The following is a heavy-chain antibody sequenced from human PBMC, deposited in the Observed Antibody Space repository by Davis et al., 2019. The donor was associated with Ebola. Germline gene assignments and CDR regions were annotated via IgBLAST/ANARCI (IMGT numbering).Heavy chain of an antibody. D-gene: IGHD2-15*01. CDR1: GYTFTSYD. J-gene: IGHJ6*02. V-gene: IGHV1-8*01. Sequence: AASVKVSCKASGYTFTSYDINWVRQAAGQGLEWMGWMNPNTGNTGYAQKFQGRVTITADKSTSTAYMELSSLRSEDTAVYYCARGGYCSGGSCTRAYYYYGMDVWGQGTTVTVSS. CDR3: ARGGYCSGGSCTRAYYYYGMDV. CDR2: MNPNTGNT.